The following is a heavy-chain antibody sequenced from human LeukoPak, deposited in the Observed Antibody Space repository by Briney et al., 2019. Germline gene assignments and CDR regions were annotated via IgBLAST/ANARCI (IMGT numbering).Heavy chain of an antibody. CDR1: GYSLSSGYY. D-gene: IGHD6-19*01. V-gene: IGHV4-38-2*01. J-gene: IGHJ4*02. CDR3: ARRYYSSGYYFDY. CDR2: IYHSGST. Sequence: SETLSLTCAVSGYSLSSGYYWGWIRQPPGKGLEWIGSIYHSGSTYYNPSLKSRVTISVDTSKNQFSLKLSSVTAADTAVYYCARRYYSSGYYFDYWGQGTLVTVSS.